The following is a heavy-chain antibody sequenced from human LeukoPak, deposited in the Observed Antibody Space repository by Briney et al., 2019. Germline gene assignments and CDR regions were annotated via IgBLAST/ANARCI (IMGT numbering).Heavy chain of an antibody. J-gene: IGHJ6*02. V-gene: IGHV4-30-2*01. CDR3: ARGDYEGCGGDCPSPYGMDV. D-gene: IGHD2-21*02. Sequence: SETLSLTCTVSGGSISSGGYYWSWIRQPPGKGLEWIGYIYHSGSTYYNPSLKSRVTISVDRSKNQFSLKLNSVTAADTALYYCARGDYEGCGGDCPSPYGMDVWGQGTTVTVSS. CDR2: IYHSGST. CDR1: GGSISSGGYY.